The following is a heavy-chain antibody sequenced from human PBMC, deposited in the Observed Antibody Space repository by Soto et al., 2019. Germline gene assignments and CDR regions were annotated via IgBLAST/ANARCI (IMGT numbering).Heavy chain of an antibody. CDR3: ARWFGEKGNYYYGMDV. J-gene: IGHJ6*02. CDR2: IYYSGST. CDR1: GGSISSGGYY. Sequence: QMQLQESGPGLVKPSQTLSLTCTVSGGSISSGGYYWSWIRQHPGKGLEWIGYIYYSGSTYYNPSLKSRVTISVDTSKNQFSLKLSSVTAADTAVYYCARWFGEKGNYYYGMDVWGQGTTVTVSS. V-gene: IGHV4-31*03. D-gene: IGHD3-10*01.